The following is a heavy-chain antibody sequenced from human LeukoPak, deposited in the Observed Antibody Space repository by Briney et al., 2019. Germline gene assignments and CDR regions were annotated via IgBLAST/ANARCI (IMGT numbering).Heavy chain of an antibody. CDR3: ARERWEYQLLLWDY. CDR2: ISAYNGNT. D-gene: IGHD2-2*01. V-gene: IGHV1-18*01. CDR1: DYTFTSYG. Sequence: GASVKVSCKPSDYTFTSYGISWVRQAPGQGLEWMGWISAYNGNTNYAQKLQGRVTMTTDTSTSTAYMELRSLRSDDTAVYYCARERWEYQLLLWDYWGQGTLVTVSS. J-gene: IGHJ4*02.